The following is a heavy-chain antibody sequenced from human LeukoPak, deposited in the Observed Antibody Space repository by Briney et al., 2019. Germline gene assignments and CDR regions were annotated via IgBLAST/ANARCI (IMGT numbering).Heavy chain of an antibody. CDR3: AGPRDSSGYGAFDI. D-gene: IGHD3-22*01. J-gene: IGHJ3*02. V-gene: IGHV4-30-2*02. CDR2: IYHSGST. Sequence: PSQTLSLTCTVSGGSISSGGYYWSWIRQPPGKGLEWIGYIYHSGSTYYNPSLKSRVTISVDRSKNQFSLKLSSVTAADTAVYYCAGPRDSSGYGAFDIWGQGTMVTVSS. CDR1: GGSISSGGYY.